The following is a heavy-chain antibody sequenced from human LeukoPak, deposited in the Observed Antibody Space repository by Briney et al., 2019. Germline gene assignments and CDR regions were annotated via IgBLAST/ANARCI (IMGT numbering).Heavy chain of an antibody. J-gene: IGHJ4*02. CDR3: ARVTGYMIEDYFDY. Sequence: PSETLSLTCTVSGGSISSSSYYWGWIRQPPGKGLEWIGSIYYSGSTYYNPSLKSRVTISVDTSKNQFSLKLSSVTAADTAIYYCARVTGYMIEDYFDYWGQGTLVTVSS. CDR1: GGSISSSSYY. CDR2: IYYSGST. V-gene: IGHV4-39*07. D-gene: IGHD3-22*01.